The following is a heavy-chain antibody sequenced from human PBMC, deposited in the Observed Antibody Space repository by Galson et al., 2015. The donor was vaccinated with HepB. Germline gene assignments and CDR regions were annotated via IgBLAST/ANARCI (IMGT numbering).Heavy chain of an antibody. CDR2: INAGNGNT. CDR1: GYTFTSYA. CDR3: ARVTRADSSGYYYGWFDP. J-gene: IGHJ5*02. Sequence: SVKVSCKASGYTFTSYAMHWVRQAPGQRLEWMGWINAGNGNTKYSQKFQGRVTITRDTSASTAYMELSSLRSEDTAVYYCARVTRADSSGYYYGWFDPWGQGTLVTVSS. V-gene: IGHV1-3*01. D-gene: IGHD3-22*01.